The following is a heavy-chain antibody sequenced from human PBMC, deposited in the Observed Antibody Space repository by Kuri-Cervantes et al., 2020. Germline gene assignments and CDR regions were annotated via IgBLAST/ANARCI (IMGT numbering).Heavy chain of an antibody. V-gene: IGHV4-59*01. J-gene: IGHJ4*02. CDR1: GGSISSYY. Sequence: GSLRLSCTVPGGSISSYYWSWIRLPPGKGLEWIGYIYCSGSTNYNPSLKSRVAISVDTSKNQFSLKLNSVTAADTAVYFCARVRSVNNFWSGRYFFDSWGQGTLVTVSS. CDR3: ARVRSVNNFWSGRYFFDS. D-gene: IGHD3-3*01. CDR2: IYCSGST.